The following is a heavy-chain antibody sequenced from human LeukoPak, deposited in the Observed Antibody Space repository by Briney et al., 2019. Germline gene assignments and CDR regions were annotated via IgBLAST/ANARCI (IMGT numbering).Heavy chain of an antibody. CDR3: ARAETVVTPNVWFDP. V-gene: IGHV1-2*02. J-gene: IGHJ5*02. Sequence: ASVKVSCKASGYTFTGYYMHWVRQAPGQGLEWMGWMNPNSGGTNYAQKFQGRVTTTRHTTLSTAYMHLSRLRSDDTTVYYCARAETVVTPNVWFDPWGQGTLVTVSS. CDR2: MNPNSGGT. CDR1: GYTFTGYY. D-gene: IGHD4-23*01.